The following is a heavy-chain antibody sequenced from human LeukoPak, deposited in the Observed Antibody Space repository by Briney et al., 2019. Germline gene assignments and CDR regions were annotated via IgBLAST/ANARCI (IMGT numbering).Heavy chain of an antibody. CDR1: GRSFSGYY. CDR2: VNHRGST. CDR3: TLRGDYGDYVPDFDY. V-gene: IGHV4-34*01. D-gene: IGHD4-17*01. Sequence: KPSETLSLTCAVYGRSFSGYYWSWTRQPPGKGLEWIGEVNHRGSTKYNPSLKSRVTISVDTSRTQFSLKLNSVTAADMAVYYCTLRGDYGDYVPDFDYWGQGTLVTVSS. J-gene: IGHJ4*02.